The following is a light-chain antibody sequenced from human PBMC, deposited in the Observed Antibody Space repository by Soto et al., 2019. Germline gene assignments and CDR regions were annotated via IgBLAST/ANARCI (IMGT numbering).Light chain of an antibody. Sequence: DIQMTQSPSSLSASVGDRVTITCRASQDIPNGLGWYRQKPGKAPERLMYAASTLQSGVPSRFSGSGSGTEFTLTISRLQPEDFATYYCLQYDNYPWTFGQGTKVEVK. J-gene: IGKJ1*01. CDR2: AAS. CDR1: QDIPNG. CDR3: LQYDNYPWT. V-gene: IGKV1-17*01.